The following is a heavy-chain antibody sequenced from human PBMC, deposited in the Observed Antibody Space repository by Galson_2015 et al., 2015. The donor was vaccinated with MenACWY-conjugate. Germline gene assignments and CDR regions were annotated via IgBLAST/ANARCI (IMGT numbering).Heavy chain of an antibody. Sequence: SLRLSCAASGFTFSSYAMHWVRQAPGKGLEWVAVISYDGSNKYYADSVKGRFTISRDNPKNTLYLQMNSLRAEDTAVYYCAREIDPTYYYDSSGYHGGLDYWGQGTLVTVSS. J-gene: IGHJ4*02. CDR2: ISYDGSNK. CDR1: GFTFSSYA. D-gene: IGHD3-22*01. V-gene: IGHV3-30*04. CDR3: AREIDPTYYYDSSGYHGGLDY.